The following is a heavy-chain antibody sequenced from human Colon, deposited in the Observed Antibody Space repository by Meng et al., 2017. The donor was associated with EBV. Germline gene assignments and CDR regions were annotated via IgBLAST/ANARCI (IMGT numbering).Heavy chain of an antibody. J-gene: IGHJ4*02. CDR1: GGSLSSRNW. CDR2: IYHSGST. D-gene: IGHD2-21*02. Sequence: HVQLQESGPGLVKPSGTLSLTCAVSGGSLSSRNWWSWVRQPPGKGLEWIGEIYHSGSTNYNPSLKSRVTISVDESKNQFSLRLSSVTDADTAVYYCARVGAYCGGDCYHPRWGQGTLVTVSS. CDR3: ARVGAYCGGDCYHPR. V-gene: IGHV4-4*02.